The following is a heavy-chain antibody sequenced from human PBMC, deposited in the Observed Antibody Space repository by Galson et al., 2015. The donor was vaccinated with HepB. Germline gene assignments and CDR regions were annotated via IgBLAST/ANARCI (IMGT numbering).Heavy chain of an antibody. V-gene: IGHV3-23*01. CDR2: ISGSGGST. CDR1: GFTFSSYA. Sequence: SLRLSCAASGFTFSSYAMSWVRQAPGKGLEWVSAISGSGGSTYYADSVKGRFTISRDNSKNTLYLQMNSLRAEDTAVYYCARDGAVAGTGWFGAFEIWGQGTMATVSS. CDR3: ARDGAVAGTGWFGAFEI. J-gene: IGHJ3*02. D-gene: IGHD6-19*01.